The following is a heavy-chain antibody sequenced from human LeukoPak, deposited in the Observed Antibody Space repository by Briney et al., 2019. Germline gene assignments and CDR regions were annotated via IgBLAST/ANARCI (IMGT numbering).Heavy chain of an antibody. CDR2: IRSDGSRT. Sequence: GGSLSFSSSTSGFTFSNYWMHWVRQAPGKGLVWVSRIRSDGSRTSYADSVKGRFTISRDNARNTLYLQMNSLRADDTAIYYCAREPANYFEYWGQGTLVTVSS. CDR3: AREPANYFEY. J-gene: IGHJ4*02. CDR1: GFTFSNYW. V-gene: IGHV3-74*01.